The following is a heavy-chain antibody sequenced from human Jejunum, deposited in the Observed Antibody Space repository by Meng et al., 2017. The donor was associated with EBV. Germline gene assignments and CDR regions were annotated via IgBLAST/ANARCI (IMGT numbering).Heavy chain of an antibody. V-gene: IGHV1-18*01. Sequence: VQLVQSGAEVMKPGASLKVSCKASGYTFSSFGISWVRQAPGQGLEWMGWITAYNGDTHFPQKFQDRVIMTIDTSTRTAYMELKSLRPDDTAVYYCARYKSPGSFDPWGQGTLVTVSS. D-gene: IGHD1-1*01. CDR2: ITAYNGDT. CDR1: GYTFSSFG. J-gene: IGHJ5*02. CDR3: ARYKSPGSFDP.